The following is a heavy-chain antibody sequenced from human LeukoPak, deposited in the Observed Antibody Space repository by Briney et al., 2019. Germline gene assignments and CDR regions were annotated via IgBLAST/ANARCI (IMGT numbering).Heavy chain of an antibody. Sequence: SETLSLTCAVSGGSISSGGYSWSWLRQPPGTGLEWIGYIYHSGSTYYNPSLKSRVTISVDRSKNQFSLKLSSVTAADTAVYYCARVGGSYGTAFDYWGQGTLVTVSS. J-gene: IGHJ4*02. CDR3: ARVGGSYGTAFDY. D-gene: IGHD5-18*01. CDR1: GGSISSGGYS. CDR2: IYHSGST. V-gene: IGHV4-30-2*01.